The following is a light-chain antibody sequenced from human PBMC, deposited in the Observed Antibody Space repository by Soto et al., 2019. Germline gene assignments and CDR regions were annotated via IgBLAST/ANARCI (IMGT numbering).Light chain of an antibody. CDR1: SGDVGNYNL. Sequence: QSVLTQPASGSGSPGQSITISCTGVSGDVGNYNLVSWYQQHPAKAPKLIIYEDDKRPSGVSNRFSGSKSGDTASLTISGLQSEDEAAYYCCSYLGSSTVFGGGTQLTVL. CDR2: EDD. CDR3: CSYLGSSTV. J-gene: IGLJ7*01. V-gene: IGLV2-23*01.